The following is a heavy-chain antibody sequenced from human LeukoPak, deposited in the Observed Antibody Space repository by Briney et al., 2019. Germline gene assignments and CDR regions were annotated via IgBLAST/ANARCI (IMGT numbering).Heavy chain of an antibody. CDR2: IYYSGST. CDR3: ARVWFRELSSNWFDP. D-gene: IGHD3-10*01. V-gene: IGHV4-39*01. CDR1: GGSISSSSYY. Sequence: SETLSLTCTVSGGSISSSSYYWGWIRQPPGKGLEWIGSIYYSGSTYYNPSLESRVTISVDTSKNQFSLKLSSVTAADTAVYYCARVWFRELSSNWFDPWGQGTLVTVSS. J-gene: IGHJ5*02.